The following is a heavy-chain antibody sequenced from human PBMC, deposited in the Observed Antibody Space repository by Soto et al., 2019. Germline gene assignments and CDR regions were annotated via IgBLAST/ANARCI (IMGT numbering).Heavy chain of an antibody. CDR2: IYYSGRT. CDR1: GGSISSGGYY. CDR3: ARSVDP. Sequence: QVQLQESGPGLVKPSQTLSLTCTVSGGSISSGGYYWSWIRQHPGKGPEWIGYIYYSGRTYYNPRLXSXXTMSVDTSKNQFSLKLSSMTAADTAVYYCARSVDPWGQGTLVTVSS. V-gene: IGHV4-31*01. J-gene: IGHJ5*02.